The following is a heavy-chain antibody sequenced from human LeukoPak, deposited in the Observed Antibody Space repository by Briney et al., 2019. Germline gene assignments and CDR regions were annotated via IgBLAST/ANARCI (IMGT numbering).Heavy chain of an antibody. V-gene: IGHV1-8*01. CDR1: GYTFTSYD. D-gene: IGHD3-22*01. CDR2: MNPNSGNT. CDR3: ARVMWLPTDAFDI. Sequence: ASVKVSCKASGYTFTSYDINWVRQATGQGLEWMGWMNPNSGNTGYAQKFQGRVTMTRDTSISTAYMELSRLRSDDTAVYYCARVMWLPTDAFDIWGQGTMVTVSS. J-gene: IGHJ3*02.